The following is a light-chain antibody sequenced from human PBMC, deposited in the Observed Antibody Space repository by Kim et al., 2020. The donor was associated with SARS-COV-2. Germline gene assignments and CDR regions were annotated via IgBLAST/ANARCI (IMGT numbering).Light chain of an antibody. Sequence: EIVLTQSPGTLSLSPGERVTLSCRASQSVSSSYLAWYQQKPGQAPRLLIYGASSRATGIPDRFSGSGSGTDFTLTISRVEPEDFAVYYCQQYGSSPRYTFGQGTKLEI. J-gene: IGKJ2*01. CDR1: QSVSSSY. V-gene: IGKV3-20*01. CDR3: QQYGSSPRYT. CDR2: GAS.